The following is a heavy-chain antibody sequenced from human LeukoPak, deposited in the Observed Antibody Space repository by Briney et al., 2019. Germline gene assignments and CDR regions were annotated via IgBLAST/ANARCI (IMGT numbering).Heavy chain of an antibody. Sequence: ASVKVSCKASGYTFTSYGISWVRQAPGQGLEWMGWISAYNDNTNYAQNLQGRVTMTTDTSTSTAYMELRSLRSDDTAVYYCASCSSTSCSLGYWGQGTLVTVSS. D-gene: IGHD2-2*01. CDR3: ASCSSTSCSLGY. J-gene: IGHJ4*02. V-gene: IGHV1-18*01. CDR2: ISAYNDNT. CDR1: GYTFTSYG.